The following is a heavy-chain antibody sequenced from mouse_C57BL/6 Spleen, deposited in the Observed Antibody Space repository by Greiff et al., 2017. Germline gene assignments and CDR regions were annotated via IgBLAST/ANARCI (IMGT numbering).Heavy chain of an antibody. D-gene: IGHD4-1*01. CDR1: GFNIKDYY. J-gene: IGHJ2*01. CDR3: TNWAFDY. V-gene: IGHV14-2*01. Sequence: VQLQQSGAELVKPGASLKLSCTASGFNIKDYYMHWVKQRPEKGLEWIGRIDPEDGATKYAPKFQGKATITADTSANTAYLQLSSLTAEDTAVYYCTNWAFDYWGQGTTLTVSS. CDR2: IDPEDGAT.